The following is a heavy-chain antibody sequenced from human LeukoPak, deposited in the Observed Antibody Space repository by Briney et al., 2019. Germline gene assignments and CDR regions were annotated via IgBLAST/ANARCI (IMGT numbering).Heavy chain of an antibody. V-gene: IGHV4-34*01. D-gene: IGHD4-17*01. Sequence: SETLSLTCAVYGGSFSGYYWSWIRQPPGKGLEWIGEINHSGSTNYNPSLKSRVTISVDTSKNQFSLKLSSVTAVDTAVYYCARVRAYGDYNWFDPWGQGTLVTVSS. J-gene: IGHJ5*02. CDR2: INHSGST. CDR1: GGSFSGYY. CDR3: ARVRAYGDYNWFDP.